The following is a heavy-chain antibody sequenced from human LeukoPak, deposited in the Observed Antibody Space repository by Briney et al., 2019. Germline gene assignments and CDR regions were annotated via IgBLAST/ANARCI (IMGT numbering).Heavy chain of an antibody. J-gene: IGHJ6*03. CDR3: ARDPLSGYSYGYYYVDV. D-gene: IGHD5-18*01. CDR2: ISAYNGNT. CDR1: GYTFTSYG. Sequence: ASVKVSCKASGYTFTSYGISWVRQAPGQGLEWMGWISAYNGNTNYAQKLQGRVTMTTDTSTSTAYMELRSLRSDDTAVYYCARDPLSGYSYGYYYVDVWGKGTTVTISS. V-gene: IGHV1-18*01.